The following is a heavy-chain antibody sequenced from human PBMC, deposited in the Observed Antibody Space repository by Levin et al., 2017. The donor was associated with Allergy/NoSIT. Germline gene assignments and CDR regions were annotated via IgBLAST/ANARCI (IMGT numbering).Heavy chain of an antibody. J-gene: IGHJ4*02. D-gene: IGHD5-18*01. V-gene: IGHV4-59*01. CDR3: ARMGDAAMVDPFDY. CDR2: IYYSGTT. CDR1: GGSISNYY. Sequence: SETLSLTCTVSGGSISNYYWSWIRQPPGKGLEWIGYIYYSGTTNYNPSLKSRVTISVDTSKSQFSLKLTSVTAADTAIYYCARMGDAAMVDPFDYWGQGTLVTVSS.